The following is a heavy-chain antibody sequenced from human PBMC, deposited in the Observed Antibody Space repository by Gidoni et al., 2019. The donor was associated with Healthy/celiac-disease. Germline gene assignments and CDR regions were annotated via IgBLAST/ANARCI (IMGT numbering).Heavy chain of an antibody. CDR3: ARGGPSGGAHPNPDY. CDR2: INPNSGGT. V-gene: IGHV1-2*04. CDR1: GYTFTGYY. Sequence: QVQLVQSGAEVKKPGASVKVSFTASGYTFTGYYMHWVRQAPGQGLEWMGWINPNSGGTNYAQKFQGWVTMTRDTSISTAYMELSRLRSDDTAVYYCARGGPSGGAHPNPDYWGQGTLVTVSS. J-gene: IGHJ4*02. D-gene: IGHD3-16*01.